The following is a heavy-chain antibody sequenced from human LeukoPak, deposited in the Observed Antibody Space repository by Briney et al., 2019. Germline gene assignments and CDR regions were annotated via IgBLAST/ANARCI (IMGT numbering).Heavy chain of an antibody. V-gene: IGHV1-18*01. J-gene: IGHJ4*02. CDR3: ARMGSTDGY. Sequence: ASVKVPCKASGYTFIDYGISWVRQAPGQGLEWMGWISPYNGDTNYAQKFQGRVTMTRDTSTSTAYMELRSLRSDDTGVYYCARMGSTDGYWGQGTLVTVSS. CDR1: GYTFIDYG. CDR2: ISPYNGDT. D-gene: IGHD2-8*01.